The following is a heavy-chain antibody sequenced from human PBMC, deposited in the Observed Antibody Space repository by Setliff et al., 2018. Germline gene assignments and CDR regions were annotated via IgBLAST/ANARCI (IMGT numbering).Heavy chain of an antibody. V-gene: IGHV4-38-2*02. D-gene: IGHD3-10*01. Sequence: PSETLSLTCSVYGEPFSDSYWGWIRQSPGKGLEWIGSLYRTANTYYNPAVRSRVTISPDTSKNQFSLKLTSVTAADTAVYYCARQSGSGSSPYFDFWGQGTLVTVSS. CDR1: GEPFSDSY. J-gene: IGHJ4*02. CDR3: ARQSGSGSSPYFDF. CDR2: LYRTANT.